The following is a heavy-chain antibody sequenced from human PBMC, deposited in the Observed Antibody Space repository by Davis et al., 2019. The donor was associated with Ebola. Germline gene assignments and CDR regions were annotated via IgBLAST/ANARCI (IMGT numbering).Heavy chain of an antibody. CDR1: GLSLSDHT. V-gene: IGHV3-30-3*01. J-gene: IGHJ4*02. D-gene: IGHD3-16*01. CDR3: STLRFGSLV. CDR2: ITYDASNT. Sequence: GESLKISCAASGLSLSDHTMHWVRQAAGKGLEWVAFITYDASNTYYADSVKGRFTISRDNSRNTLYLEMNSLRVEDTTVYYCSTLRFGSLVWGQGTLVTVSS.